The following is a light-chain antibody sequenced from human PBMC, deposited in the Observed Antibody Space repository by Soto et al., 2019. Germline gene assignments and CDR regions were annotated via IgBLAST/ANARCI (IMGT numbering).Light chain of an antibody. Sequence: QLVLTQSPSASASLGASVKLTCTLSSGHSNYAIAWHQQQSEKGPRYLMKLYSDGSHSKGDGIPDRFSSSSSGAERYLTISSLQSEDEADYYCQTWGSGIVVFGGGTKLTVL. CDR1: SGHSNYA. V-gene: IGLV4-69*01. J-gene: IGLJ2*01. CDR3: QTWGSGIVV. CDR2: LYSDGSH.